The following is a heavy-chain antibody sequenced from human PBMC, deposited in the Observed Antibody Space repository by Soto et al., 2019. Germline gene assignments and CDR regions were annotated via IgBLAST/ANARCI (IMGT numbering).Heavy chain of an antibody. Sequence: ASVKVSCKASGSTFTSYDINWVRQATGQGLEWMGWMNPNSGNTGYAQKFQGRVTMTRNTSISTAYMELSSLRSEDTAVYYCARPYYDYIWGTKTGAFDIWGQGTMVTVSS. D-gene: IGHD3-16*01. CDR1: GSTFTSYD. V-gene: IGHV1-8*01. J-gene: IGHJ3*02. CDR3: ARPYYDYIWGTKTGAFDI. CDR2: MNPNSGNT.